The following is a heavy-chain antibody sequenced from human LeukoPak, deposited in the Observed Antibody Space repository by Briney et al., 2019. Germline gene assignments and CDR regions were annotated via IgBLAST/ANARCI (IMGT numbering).Heavy chain of an antibody. CDR2: ISSIGSTI. CDR1: GFTFSDYD. J-gene: IGHJ4*02. V-gene: IGHV3-11*04. Sequence: GGSLRLSCAASGFTFSDYDMSWIRQAPGKGLEWVSYISSIGSTIYYADSVKGRVTISRDNAKNPLYLQMNSLRAEDTAVYYCARSRSDIWDQDYYDRSGYGDYWRQGTLVTVSS. CDR3: ARSRSDIWDQDYYDRSGYGDY. D-gene: IGHD3-22*01.